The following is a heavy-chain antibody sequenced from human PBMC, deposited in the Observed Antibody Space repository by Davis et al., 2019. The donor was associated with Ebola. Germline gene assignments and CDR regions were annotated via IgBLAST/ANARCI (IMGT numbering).Heavy chain of an antibody. CDR2: IIPNSGVT. CDR3: ARGHNYAHEY. CDR1: GYTFTGYN. D-gene: IGHD4-11*01. Sequence: ASVKVSCKASGYTFTGYNMHWVRQAPGQGLEWMGRIIPNSGVTIYAQKFQGRVTMTRDTSISTVYMELSRLTSDDTAVYYCARGHNYAHEYWGQGTLVTVSS. J-gene: IGHJ4*02. V-gene: IGHV1-2*06.